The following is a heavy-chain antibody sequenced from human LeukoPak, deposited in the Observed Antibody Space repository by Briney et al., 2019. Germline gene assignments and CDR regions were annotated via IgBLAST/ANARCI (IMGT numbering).Heavy chain of an antibody. D-gene: IGHD1-26*01. V-gene: IGHV1-18*01. J-gene: IGHJ4*02. CDR2: ISPYNGNT. CDR1: GYTFTSYD. Sequence: ASVKVSCKASGYTFTSYDINWVRQATGQGLEWMGWISPYNGNTNYAQKLQGRVTMTTDTSTSTAYMEVRSLRSDDTAVYYCVRDRGAPGIPLWGQGTLVTVSS. CDR3: VRDRGAPGIPL.